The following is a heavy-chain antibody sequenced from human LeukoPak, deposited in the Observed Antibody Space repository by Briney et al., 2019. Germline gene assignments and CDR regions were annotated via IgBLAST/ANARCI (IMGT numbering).Heavy chain of an antibody. Sequence: SETLSLTCTVSGGSISSYYWSWIRQPPGKGLEWIGYIYYSGSTNYNPSLKSRVTISVDTSKNQFSLKLSSVTAADTAVYYCAKFGMGLVIRSWDQGTLVTVSS. V-gene: IGHV4-59*01. CDR1: GGSISSYY. D-gene: IGHD3/OR15-3a*01. J-gene: IGHJ5*02. CDR2: IYYSGST. CDR3: AKFGMGLVIRS.